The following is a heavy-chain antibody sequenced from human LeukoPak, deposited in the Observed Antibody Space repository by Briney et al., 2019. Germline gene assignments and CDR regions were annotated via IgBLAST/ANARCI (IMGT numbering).Heavy chain of an antibody. Sequence: SETLSLTCTVSGGSISSSSYYWGWIRQPPGKGLEWIGRIYYSGSTYYNPSLKSRVTISVDTSKNQFSLKLSSVTAADTAVYYCARHEVGYSYGGYRPYYFDYWGQGTPVTVSS. CDR2: IYYSGST. J-gene: IGHJ4*02. CDR1: GGSISSSSYY. V-gene: IGHV4-39*01. D-gene: IGHD5-18*01. CDR3: ARHEVGYSYGGYRPYYFDY.